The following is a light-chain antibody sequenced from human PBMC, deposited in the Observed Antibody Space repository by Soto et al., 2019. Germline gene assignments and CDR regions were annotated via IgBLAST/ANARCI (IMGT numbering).Light chain of an antibody. CDR1: QTISTY. Sequence: KHSPSPLSLTVREKVTITCRASQTISTYLNWYQQKPGKAPKLLISVTSTLQSGVPSRFSGSASGTAFTLIISSLQPEDFATYYCQQSYNTPLTFGGGTKVDIK. V-gene: IGKV1-39*01. J-gene: IGKJ4*01. CDR3: QQSYNTPLT. CDR2: VTS.